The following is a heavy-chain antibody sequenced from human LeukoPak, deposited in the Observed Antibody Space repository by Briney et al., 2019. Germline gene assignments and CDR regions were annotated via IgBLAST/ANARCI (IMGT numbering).Heavy chain of an antibody. CDR3: ARGFYSNYAPFDY. J-gene: IGHJ4*02. V-gene: IGHV4-61*02. CDR2: IYTSGST. CDR1: GGSISSGSYY. D-gene: IGHD4-11*01. Sequence: SETLSLTCTVSGGSISSGSYYWSWIRQPAGKGLEWIGRIYTSGSTNYNPSLKSRVTISVDTSKNQFSLKLSSVTAADTAVYYCARGFYSNYAPFDYWGQGTLVTVSS.